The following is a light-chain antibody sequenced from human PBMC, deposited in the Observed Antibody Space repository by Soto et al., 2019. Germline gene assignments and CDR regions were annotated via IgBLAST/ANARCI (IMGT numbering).Light chain of an antibody. CDR3: SSFTSSNTLV. Sequence: QSVLTQPPSVSGSPGQSVTISCTGTSSDVGSYNRVSWFRQPPGTAPKLIIYEVSNRPSGVPDRFSGSKSGNTASLTISGLQAEDEADYYCSSFTSSNTLVFGGGTQLTVL. V-gene: IGLV2-18*02. CDR1: SSDVGSYNR. CDR2: EVS. J-gene: IGLJ2*01.